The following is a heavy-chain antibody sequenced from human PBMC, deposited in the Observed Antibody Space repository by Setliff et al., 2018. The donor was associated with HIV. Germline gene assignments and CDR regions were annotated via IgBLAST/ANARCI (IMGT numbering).Heavy chain of an antibody. CDR3: ARRIYGNNPYFDY. V-gene: IGHV4-38-2*01. D-gene: IGHD4-17*01. CDR1: GYSISSGYY. J-gene: IGHJ4*02. CDR2: IYHNGIT. Sequence: LSLTCGVSGYSISSGYYWGWIRQPPGKGLEWIGSIYHNGITYYNPSLKSRVTISVDTSQNQFPLKLSSVTAADTAIYYCARRIYGNNPYFDYWSQGTLVTVSS.